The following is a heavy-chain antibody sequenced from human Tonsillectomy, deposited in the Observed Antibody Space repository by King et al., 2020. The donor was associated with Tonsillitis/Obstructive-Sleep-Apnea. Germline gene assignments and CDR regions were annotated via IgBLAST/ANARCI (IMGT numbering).Heavy chain of an antibody. J-gene: IGHJ3*02. CDR1: RFTFSSYA. CDR3: AREDGYCSGGSCYSKAFDI. V-gene: IGHV3-30*01. Sequence: QLVQSGGGVVQPGRSLRLSCAASRFTFSSYAMHWVRQVPGKGLEWVAVISYDGGNKYYADSVKGRFTISRDNFKNTLYLQMNSLRAEDTAVYYCAREDGYCSGGSCYSKAFDIWGQGTMVTVSS. D-gene: IGHD2-15*01. CDR2: ISYDGGNK.